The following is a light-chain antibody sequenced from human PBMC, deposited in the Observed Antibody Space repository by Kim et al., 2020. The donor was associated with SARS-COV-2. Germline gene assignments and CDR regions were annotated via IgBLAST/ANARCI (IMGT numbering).Light chain of an antibody. CDR2: KAS. J-gene: IGKJ1*01. CDR3: QQYNGT. V-gene: IGKV1-5*03. CDR1: QSMSNW. Sequence: ALSACVGDRVTITCRASQSMSNWLAWYQQRPGKAPKLLVYKASNLEGGVPSRFSGSGSGTEFTLTISSLQPDDFATYYCQQYNGTFGQGTKVDIK.